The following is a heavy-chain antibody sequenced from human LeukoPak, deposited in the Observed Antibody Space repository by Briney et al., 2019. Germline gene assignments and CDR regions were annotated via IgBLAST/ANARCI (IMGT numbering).Heavy chain of an antibody. J-gene: IGHJ4*02. Sequence: GGSLRLSCAASGFTFRTYWMSWVRQAPGKGLEWVANIKQDGNEKYYVDSVKGRFTISRDNAKNSLDLQMNSLRAEDTAVYYCARDGYYYDSSGYYQPPDYWGQGTLVTVSS. V-gene: IGHV3-7*01. CDR1: GFTFRTYW. CDR3: ARDGYYYDSSGYYQPPDY. CDR2: IKQDGNEK. D-gene: IGHD3-22*01.